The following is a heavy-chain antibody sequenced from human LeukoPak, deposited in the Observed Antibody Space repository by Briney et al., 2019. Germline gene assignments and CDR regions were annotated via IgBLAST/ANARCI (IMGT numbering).Heavy chain of an antibody. CDR1: GFTFSGYA. CDR2: ISSSSSYI. Sequence: GGSLRLSCAGSGFTFSGYAMNWVRQAPGKGLEWVSFISSSSSYIYYGDSVKGRFTISRDNARKSVYLQMNSLRAEDTAVYYCARGITTPYYFDYWGQGVLVAVSP. J-gene: IGHJ4*02. V-gene: IGHV3-21*01. CDR3: ARGITTPYYFDY. D-gene: IGHD1-1*01.